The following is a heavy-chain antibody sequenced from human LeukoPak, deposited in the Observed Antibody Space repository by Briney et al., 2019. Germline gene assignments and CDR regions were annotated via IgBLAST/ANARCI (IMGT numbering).Heavy chain of an antibody. Sequence: GASVKVSCKASGYTFTSYGISWMRQAPGQGLEWMGWISAYNGNTNYAQKLQGRVTMTTDTSTSTAYMELRSLRSDDTAVYYCARQRGWLQPYYFDYWGQGTLVTVSS. CDR1: GYTFTSYG. CDR2: ISAYNGNT. CDR3: ARQRGWLQPYYFDY. V-gene: IGHV1-18*01. D-gene: IGHD5-24*01. J-gene: IGHJ4*02.